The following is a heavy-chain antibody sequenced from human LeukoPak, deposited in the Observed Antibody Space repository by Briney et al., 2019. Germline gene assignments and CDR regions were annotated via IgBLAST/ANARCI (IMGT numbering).Heavy chain of an antibody. CDR1: GYTFTAYY. J-gene: IGHJ4*02. CDR3: ATPYGDYVGSDY. CDR2: INPNSGGT. D-gene: IGHD4-17*01. V-gene: IGHV1-2*02. Sequence: ASVKVSCKASGYTFTAYYMHWVRQAPGQGLEWMGWINPNSGGTNYAQRFQGRVTMTRDTSISTVYMELSRLRSDDTAVYYCATPYGDYVGSDYWGQGTLVTASS.